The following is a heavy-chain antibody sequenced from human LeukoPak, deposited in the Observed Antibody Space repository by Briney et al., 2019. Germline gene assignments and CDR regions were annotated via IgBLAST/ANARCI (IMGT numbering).Heavy chain of an antibody. J-gene: IGHJ4*02. Sequence: SETLSLTCAVYGGSFSGYYWSWIRQPPGKGLEWIGEINHSGSTNYNPSLKSRVTISVDTSKNQFSLKLSSVTAADTAVYYCARALGIQLWQTFDYWGQGTLVTVSS. D-gene: IGHD5-18*01. CDR3: ARALGIQLWQTFDY. V-gene: IGHV4-34*01. CDR2: INHSGST. CDR1: GGSFSGYY.